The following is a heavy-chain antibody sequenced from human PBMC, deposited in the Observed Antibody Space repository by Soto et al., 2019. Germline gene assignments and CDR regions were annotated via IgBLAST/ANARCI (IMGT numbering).Heavy chain of an antibody. CDR2: ISWNSGSI. J-gene: IGHJ4*02. CDR3: GRDGPGMAASGGSHA. CDR1: GFTFSSYA. D-gene: IGHD6-13*01. Sequence: GGSLRLSCAASGFTFSSYAMSWVRQAPGKGLEWVSGISWNSGSIGYADSVKGRFTISRDNAKNSLYLQMNSLRAEDTALYYCGRDGPGMAASGGSHAWGRGTLVTVSS. V-gene: IGHV3-9*01.